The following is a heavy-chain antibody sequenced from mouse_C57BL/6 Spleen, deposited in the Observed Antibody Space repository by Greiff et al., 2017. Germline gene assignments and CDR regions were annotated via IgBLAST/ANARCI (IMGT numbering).Heavy chain of an antibody. CDR3: ARDGSSSWFAY. CDR2: ISGGGGNT. V-gene: IGHV5-9*01. D-gene: IGHD1-1*01. Sequence: DVLLVESGGGLVKPGGSLKLSCAASGFTFSSYSMSWVRQTPEQRLEWVATISGGGGNTYYPDSVKGRFTISRDNAKNTLYLQMSRLRSEDTAVYYCARDGSSSWFAYWGQGTLVTVSA. CDR1: GFTFSSYS. J-gene: IGHJ3*01.